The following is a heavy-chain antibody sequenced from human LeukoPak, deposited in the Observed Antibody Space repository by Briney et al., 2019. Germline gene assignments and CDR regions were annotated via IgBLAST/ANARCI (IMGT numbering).Heavy chain of an antibody. CDR1: GYSFTSYW. CDR2: IYPGDYDT. V-gene: IGHV5-51*01. Sequence: GASLKISCKSSGYSFTSYWIGWVRQMPGKRLEWMGIIYPGDYDTRYNPSFQGQVTISADKSISTAYLQWSSLKASDTAMYYCARCSIGAGWWFDPWGEGTLVTVSS. J-gene: IGHJ5*02. CDR3: ARCSIGAGWWFDP. D-gene: IGHD5-12*01.